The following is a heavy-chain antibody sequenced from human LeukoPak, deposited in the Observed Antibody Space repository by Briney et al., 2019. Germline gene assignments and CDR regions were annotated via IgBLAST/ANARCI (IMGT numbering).Heavy chain of an antibody. V-gene: IGHV7-4-1*02. CDR2: INTNTGNP. CDR3: ARVVRYSSSYYYYYYMDV. J-gene: IGHJ6*03. D-gene: IGHD6-6*01. Sequence: ASVKVSCKASGYSFNSQGMNWVRQAPGQGLEWMGWINTNTGNPTYAQGFTGRFVFSLDTSVSTAYLQISSLKAEDTAVYYCARVVRYSSSYYYYYYMDVWGKGTTVTVSS. CDR1: GYSFNSQG.